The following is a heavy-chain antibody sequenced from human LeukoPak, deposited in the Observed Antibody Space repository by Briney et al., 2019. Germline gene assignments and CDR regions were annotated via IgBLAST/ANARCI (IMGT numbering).Heavy chain of an antibody. V-gene: IGHV3-66*01. CDR3: AGSLAYCGGDCRLGDY. J-gene: IGHJ4*02. CDR1: GFTVSNNY. Sequence: GGSLRLSCAASGFTVSNNYMGWVRQAPAKGLERVSVIYSVGSTYYADSVRGRFTISRDNSKNTLYLQMKSLRVEDTAVYYCAGSLAYCGGDCRLGDYWGQGTLVTVSS. D-gene: IGHD2-21*02. CDR2: IYSVGST.